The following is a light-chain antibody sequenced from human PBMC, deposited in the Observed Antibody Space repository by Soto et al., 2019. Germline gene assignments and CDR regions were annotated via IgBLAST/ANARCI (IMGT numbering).Light chain of an antibody. CDR1: QSVSSY. CDR2: DAS. J-gene: IGKJ4*01. CDR3: QQRSKSPLT. V-gene: IGKV3-11*01. Sequence: IELTQAPATLSLSPWEMATLSCRASQSVSSYLAWYQQKPGQAPRLLIYDASNRATGIPARFSGSGSGTDFTLTISSLEPEDFAVYYCQQRSKSPLTFGGGTKVDIK.